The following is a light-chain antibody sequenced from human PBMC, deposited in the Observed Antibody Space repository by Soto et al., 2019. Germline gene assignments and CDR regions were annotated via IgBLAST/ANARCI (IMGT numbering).Light chain of an antibody. J-gene: IGKJ4*01. Sequence: EIVLTQSPGTLSLSPGERATLSCRASQSVSTSYLAWYQQKPGQAPRLLIYGASSRASGIPGRFSGSGSGTDFTLTISSLQPDDFATYYCQQYNTYSSLTFGGGTKVDIK. V-gene: IGKV3-20*01. CDR3: QQYNTYSSLT. CDR1: QSVSTSY. CDR2: GAS.